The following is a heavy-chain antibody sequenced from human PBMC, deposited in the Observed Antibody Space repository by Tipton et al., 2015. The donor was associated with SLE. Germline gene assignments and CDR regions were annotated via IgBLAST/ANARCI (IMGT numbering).Heavy chain of an antibody. D-gene: IGHD3-16*01. V-gene: IGHV4-34*01. J-gene: IGHJ3*02. CDR3: ARGDLYSDYVWGTLRGAFDI. Sequence: LRLSCAVYGGSFSGYYWSWIRQPPGKGLEWIGEINHRGSTNYNPSLKSGLTISVDTSKNQFSLRLSSVTAADTALYYCARGDLYSDYVWGTLRGAFDIWGQGTAVTVSS. CDR2: INHRGST. CDR1: GGSFSGYY.